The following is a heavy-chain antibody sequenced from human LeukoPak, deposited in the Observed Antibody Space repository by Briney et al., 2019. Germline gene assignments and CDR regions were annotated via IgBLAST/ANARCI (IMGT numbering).Heavy chain of an antibody. CDR1: GASITSYY. CDR3: ARGRDGGNYTPLDY. J-gene: IGHJ4*02. Sequence: SETLSLTCTVSGASITSYYWSWIRQPPGKGLEWIGYIYYSGSTTYKPSLKSRVTISVDTSKNQFSLKLSSVTAADTAVYYCARGRDGGNYTPLDYWGQGTLVTVSS. D-gene: IGHD4-23*01. CDR2: IYYSGST. V-gene: IGHV4-59*01.